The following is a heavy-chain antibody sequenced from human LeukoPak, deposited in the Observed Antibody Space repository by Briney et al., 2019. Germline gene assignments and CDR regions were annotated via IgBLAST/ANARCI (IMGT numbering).Heavy chain of an antibody. D-gene: IGHD2-15*01. CDR1: GFTFSSYE. J-gene: IGHJ4*02. V-gene: IGHV3-48*03. CDR3: ARADIGYDY. CDR2: ISSSGATR. Sequence: GGSLGLSCAASGFTFSSYEMNWVRQAPGKGLEWVSYISSSGATRYYADSVKGRFTISRDNAKNSLYLQMNSLRAEDTAVYYCARADIGYDYWGQGTLVTVSS.